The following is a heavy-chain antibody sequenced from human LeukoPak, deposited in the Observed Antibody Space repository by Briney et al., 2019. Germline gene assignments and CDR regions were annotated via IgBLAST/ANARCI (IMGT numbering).Heavy chain of an antibody. CDR1: GYALTDYW. CDR3: ARDYYGMDV. J-gene: IGHJ6*02. V-gene: IGHV1-2*02. CDR2: INPKRGDT. Sequence: ASVKVSCKASGYALTDYWMHWVRQAPGQGLEWMGWINPKRGDTDYAQKFQGRVSMTRDTSISTAYMELNRLTSDDTAVYYCARDYYGMDVWGQGTTVTVSS.